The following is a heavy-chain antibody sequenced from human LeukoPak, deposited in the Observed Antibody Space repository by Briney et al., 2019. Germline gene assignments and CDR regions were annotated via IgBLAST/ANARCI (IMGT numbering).Heavy chain of an antibody. J-gene: IGHJ4*02. Sequence: GWSLRLSCAASGFTFTNYAMSWVRQAAGKGLEWVSTISGNGVDTYYTDSVQGRFTISRDNPKNTLYLQMNSLRVEDTAVYYCAKLYSSGRYYFDYWGQGTLVTVSS. CDR3: AKLYSSGRYYFDY. D-gene: IGHD6-19*01. V-gene: IGHV3-23*01. CDR2: ISGNGVDT. CDR1: GFTFTNYA.